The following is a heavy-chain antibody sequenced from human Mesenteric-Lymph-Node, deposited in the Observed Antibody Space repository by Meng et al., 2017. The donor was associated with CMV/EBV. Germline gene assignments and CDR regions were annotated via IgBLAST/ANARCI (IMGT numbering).Heavy chain of an antibody. CDR3: ATEEAARQYAFDI. J-gene: IGHJ3*02. V-gene: IGHV4-59*01. CDR1: GGSFSGSY. CDR2: IYYSGST. D-gene: IGHD6-6*01. Sequence: ESLKISCAVFGGSFSGSYWSWIRQPPGKGLEWIGYIYYSGSTNYIPSLKSRVTISVDTSKNQFSLKLSSVTAADTAVYYCATEEAARQYAFDIWGQGTMVTVSS.